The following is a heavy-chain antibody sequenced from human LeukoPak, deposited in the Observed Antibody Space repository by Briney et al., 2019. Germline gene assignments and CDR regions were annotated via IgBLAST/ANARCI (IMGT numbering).Heavy chain of an antibody. CDR3: ARDRGSTEFDY. D-gene: IGHD1-26*01. Sequence: PGGSLRLSCAASGFTFSDYYMSWIRQAPGKGLVWVSRIHSDGSTTSYADYVKGRFTISRDNAKNTLYLQMNSLRVEDTAVYYCARDRGSTEFDYWGQGTLVTVSS. J-gene: IGHJ4*02. CDR1: GFTFSDYY. CDR2: IHSDGSTT. V-gene: IGHV3-74*01.